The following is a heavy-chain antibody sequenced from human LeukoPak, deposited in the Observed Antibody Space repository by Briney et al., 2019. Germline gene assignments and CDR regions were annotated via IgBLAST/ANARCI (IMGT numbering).Heavy chain of an antibody. CDR1: GFTFSTYA. Sequence: PGGSLRLSCAASGFTFSTYAMSWVRQAPGKGLEWVSVIYSGGSTYYADSVKGRFTISRDNSKNTLYLQMNSLRAEDTAVYYCAREGITMIVRGAFDIWGQGTMVTVSS. J-gene: IGHJ3*02. V-gene: IGHV3-66*01. CDR3: AREGITMIVRGAFDI. D-gene: IGHD3-22*01. CDR2: IYSGGST.